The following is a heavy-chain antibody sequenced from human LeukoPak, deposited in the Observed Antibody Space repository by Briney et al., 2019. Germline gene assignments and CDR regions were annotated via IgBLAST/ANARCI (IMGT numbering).Heavy chain of an antibody. Sequence: GGSLRLSCAASGFTFSSYWMSWVRQAPGKGLEWVSGISWNSFTIGYADSVKGRFTISRDNAKNSLYLQMNSLRVEDTALYYCAEDIGRVDTASTYMDVWGKGTTVTISS. CDR3: AEDIGRVDTASTYMDV. J-gene: IGHJ6*03. CDR1: GFTFSSYW. V-gene: IGHV3-9*01. D-gene: IGHD5-18*01. CDR2: ISWNSFTI.